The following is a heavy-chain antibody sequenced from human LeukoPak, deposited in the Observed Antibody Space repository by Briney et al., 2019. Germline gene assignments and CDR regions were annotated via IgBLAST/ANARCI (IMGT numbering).Heavy chain of an antibody. CDR3: ARLLIVVVPAAISD. CDR1: GGSISSSSYY. V-gene: IGHV4-39*01. CDR2: IYYSGST. D-gene: IGHD2-2*02. Sequence: RSSETLSLTCTVSGGSISSSSYYWGWIRQPLGKGLEWIGSIYYSGSTYYNPSLKSRVTISVDTSKNQFSLKLSSVTAADTAVYYCARLLIVVVPAAISDRGQGTLVTVSS. J-gene: IGHJ4*02.